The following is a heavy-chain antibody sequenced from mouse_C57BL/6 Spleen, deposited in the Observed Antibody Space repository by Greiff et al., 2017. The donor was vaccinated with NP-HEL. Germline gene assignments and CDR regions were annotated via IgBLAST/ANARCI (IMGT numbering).Heavy chain of an antibody. Sequence: VQRVESGPELVKPGASVKISCKASGYAFSSSWMNWVKQRPGKGLEWIGRIYPGDGDTNYNGKFKGKATLTADKSSSTAYMQLSSLTSEDSAVYVCARGDYGLGGDFDYWGQGTTLTVSS. V-gene: IGHV1-82*01. CDR3: ARGDYGLGGDFDY. D-gene: IGHD1-2*01. CDR2: IYPGDGDT. J-gene: IGHJ2*01. CDR1: GYAFSSSW.